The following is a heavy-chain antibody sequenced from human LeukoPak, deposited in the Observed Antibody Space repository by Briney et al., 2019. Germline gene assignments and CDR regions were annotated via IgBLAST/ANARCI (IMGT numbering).Heavy chain of an antibody. J-gene: IGHJ4*02. V-gene: IGHV1-2*02. CDR1: GYTFTGYY. D-gene: IGHD3-3*01. CDR2: INPNSGGT. CDR3: ARDKRYYDFWSGYLADY. Sequence: ASVKVSCKASGYTFTGYYMHWVRQAPGQGLEWMGWINPNSGGTNYAQKFQGRVTMTSDTSISTAYMELSRLRSDDTAVYYCARDKRYYDFWSGYLADYWGQGTLVTVSS.